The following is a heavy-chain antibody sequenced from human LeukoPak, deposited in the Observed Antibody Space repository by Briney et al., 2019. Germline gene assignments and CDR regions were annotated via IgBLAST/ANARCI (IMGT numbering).Heavy chain of an antibody. J-gene: IGHJ3*02. CDR1: GGSISSSNW. CDR2: IYHSGST. D-gene: IGHD3-10*01. V-gene: IGHV4-4*02. CDR3: ARSYYYGSGRNDAFDI. Sequence: PSETLSLTCAVSGGSISSSNWWSWVRQPPGKGLEWIGEIYHSGSTNYNPSLKSRVTISVDKSKNQFSLKLSSVTAADTAVYYCARSYYYGSGRNDAFDIWGQGTMATVSS.